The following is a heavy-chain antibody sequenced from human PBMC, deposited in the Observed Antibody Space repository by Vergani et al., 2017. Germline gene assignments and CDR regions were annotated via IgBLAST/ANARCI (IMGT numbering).Heavy chain of an antibody. CDR2: ISWNSGSI. D-gene: IGHD3-22*01. V-gene: IGHV3-9*01. CDR1: GFTFDDYA. CDR3: AKAASRNYYDSSGYYKY. J-gene: IGHJ4*02. Sequence: EVQLVESGGGLVQPGRSLRLSCAASGFTFDDYAMHWVRQAPGKGLEWVSGISWNSGSIGYADSVKGRFTISRDNAKNSLYLQMNSLRAEDTALYYCAKAASRNYYDSSGYYKYWGQGTLVTVSS.